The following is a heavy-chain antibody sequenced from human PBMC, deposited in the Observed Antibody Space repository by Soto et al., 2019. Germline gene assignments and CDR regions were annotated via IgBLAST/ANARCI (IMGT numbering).Heavy chain of an antibody. J-gene: IGHJ4*02. CDR2: IIPIFGTA. V-gene: IGHV1-69*13. CDR3: ARVLNELEPLLDY. Sequence: GASVKVSCKASGGTFSSYAISWVRQAPGQGLEWMGGIIPIFGTANYTQKFQGRVTITADESTSTAYMELSSLRSEDTAVYYCARVLNELEPLLDYWGQGTLVTVSS. CDR1: GGTFSSYA. D-gene: IGHD1-1*01.